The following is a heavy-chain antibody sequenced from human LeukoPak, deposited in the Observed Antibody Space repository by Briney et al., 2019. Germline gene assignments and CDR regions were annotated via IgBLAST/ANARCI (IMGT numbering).Heavy chain of an antibody. J-gene: IGHJ4*02. D-gene: IGHD3-10*01. CDR2: IYYSGST. CDR1: GGSISSHY. CDR3: ARGGDRSFDY. V-gene: IGHV4-59*11. Sequence: NPSETLSLTCTVSGGSISSHYWSWIRQPPGKGLEWIGYIYYSGSTNYNPSLKSRVIISVDTSKNQFSLKLSSVTAADTAVYYCARGGDRSFDYWGQGTLVTVSS.